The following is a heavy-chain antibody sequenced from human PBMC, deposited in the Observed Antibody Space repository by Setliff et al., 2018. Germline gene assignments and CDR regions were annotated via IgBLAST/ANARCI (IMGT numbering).Heavy chain of an antibody. CDR3: AKHRSYFDY. CDR2: IYHSGST. CDR1: GYSISNDYF. Sequence: KASDTLSLTCTVSGYSISNDYFWGWIRQPPGKGLEWIGSIYHSGSTSYYPSLKSRVTISVDTSKNQFSLNLSSVTAADTAVYYCAKHRSYFDYWGQGTLVTVST. J-gene: IGHJ4*02. V-gene: IGHV4-38-2*02.